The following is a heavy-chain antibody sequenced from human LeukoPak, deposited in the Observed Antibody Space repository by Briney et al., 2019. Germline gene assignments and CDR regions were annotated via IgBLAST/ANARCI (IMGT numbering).Heavy chain of an antibody. Sequence: SQTLSLTCTVSGGSISSGGYYWSWIRQPPGKGLEWIGYIYHSGSTYYNPSLKSRVTISVDRSKNQFSLKLSSVTAADTAVYYCARVISNGGDAFDIWGQGTMVTVSS. J-gene: IGHJ3*02. CDR3: ARVISNGGDAFDI. CDR1: GGSISSGGYY. V-gene: IGHV4-30-2*01. D-gene: IGHD3-16*01. CDR2: IYHSGST.